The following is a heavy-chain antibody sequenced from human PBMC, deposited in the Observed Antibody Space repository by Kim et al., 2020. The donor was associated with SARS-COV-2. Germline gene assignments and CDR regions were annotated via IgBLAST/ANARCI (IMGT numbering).Heavy chain of an antibody. D-gene: IGHD1-20*01. CDR3: VREGGALYNWNDANFDY. Sequence: SQTLSLTCAISGDSVSSNSAAWNWIRQSPSRGLEWLGRTYYRSKWYNDYAVSVKSRITINPDTSKNQFSLQLNSVTPEDTAVYYCVREGGALYNWNDANFDYWGQGTLVTVSS. CDR2: TYYRSKWYN. V-gene: IGHV6-1*01. CDR1: GDSVSSNSAA. J-gene: IGHJ4*02.